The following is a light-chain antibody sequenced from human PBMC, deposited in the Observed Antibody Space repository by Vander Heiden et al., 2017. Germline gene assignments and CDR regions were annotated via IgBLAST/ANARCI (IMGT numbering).Light chain of an antibody. CDR1: VLAKKY. V-gene: IGLV3-27*01. J-gene: IGLJ3*02. CDR2: KDS. CDR3: YSAADNNHWV. Sequence: SYELTQPSSGSVSQGPTARSTCSGDVLAKKYARWFQQKPGQAPVLVIYKDSERPSGIPERFSGSSSGTTVTLTISGAQVEDEADYYCYSAADNNHWVFGGGTKLTVL.